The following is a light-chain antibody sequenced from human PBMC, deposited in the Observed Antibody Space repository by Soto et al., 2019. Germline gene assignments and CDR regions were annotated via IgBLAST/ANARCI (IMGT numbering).Light chain of an antibody. CDR2: DDS. V-gene: IGLV3-21*02. CDR1: NIGSKS. CDR3: QVWDSSSDHRYV. J-gene: IGLJ1*01. Sequence: SYELTQPPSVSVAPGQTARITCGGNNIGSKSVHWYQXXPGQAPVLGVYDDSDRPSGIPERSSGYKSGNTATLTISRVEAWDEADYYCQVWDSSSDHRYVFGTGNKVNVL.